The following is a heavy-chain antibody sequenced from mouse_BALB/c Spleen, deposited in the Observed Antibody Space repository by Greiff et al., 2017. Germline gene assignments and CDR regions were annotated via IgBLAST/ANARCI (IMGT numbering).Heavy chain of an antibody. V-gene: IGHV3-2*02. J-gene: IGHJ3*01. CDR3: AILRPSWFAY. D-gene: IGHD1-2*01. CDR1: GYSITSDYA. Sequence: EVKLQESGPGLVKPSQSLSLTCTVTGYSITSDYAWNWIRQFPGNKLEWMGYISYSGSTSYNPSLKSRISITRDTSKNQFFLQLNSVTTEDTATYYCAILRPSWFAYWGQGTLVTVSA. CDR2: ISYSGST.